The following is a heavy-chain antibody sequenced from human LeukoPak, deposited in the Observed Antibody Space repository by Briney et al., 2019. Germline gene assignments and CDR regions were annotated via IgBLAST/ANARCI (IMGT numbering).Heavy chain of an antibody. CDR3: AKDGTDSRLEDPGDY. J-gene: IGHJ4*02. V-gene: IGHV3-66*01. Sequence: GGSLRLSCAASGFTVSSNYMSWVRQAPGKGLEWVSVIYSGGSTYYADSVKGRFTISRDNSKNTLYLQMNSLRAEDTAAYYCAKDGTDSRLEDPGDYWGQGTLVTVSS. D-gene: IGHD3-22*01. CDR1: GFTVSSNY. CDR2: IYSGGST.